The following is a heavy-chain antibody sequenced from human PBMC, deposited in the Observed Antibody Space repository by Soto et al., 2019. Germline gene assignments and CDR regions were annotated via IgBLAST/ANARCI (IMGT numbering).Heavy chain of an antibody. Sequence: EVQLVESGGGLVQPGGSLRLSCAASGFTLSSYSMNWVRQAPGKGLEWVSYISSSSSTIYYADSVKGRFTISRDNARNALYRQINSLSAEDTALYYCAIGRAVTTPVPNLDYWSQGTLVTVPS. J-gene: IGHJ4*01. CDR1: GFTLSSYS. CDR2: ISSSSSTI. V-gene: IGHV3-48*01. D-gene: IGHD3-3*01. CDR3: AIGRAVTTPVPNLDY.